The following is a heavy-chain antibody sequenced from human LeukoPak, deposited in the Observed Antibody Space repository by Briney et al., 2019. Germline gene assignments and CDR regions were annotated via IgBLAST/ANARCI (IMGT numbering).Heavy chain of an antibody. CDR3: AREAKITMIVVGLDY. J-gene: IGHJ4*02. CDR1: GFTFSSYA. Sequence: GGSLRLSCAASGFTFSSYAMHWVRQAPGKGLEWVAVISYDGSNKYYADSVKGRFTISRDNSKNTLYLQMNSLRVVDTAVYYCAREAKITMIVVGLDYWGQGTLVTVSS. V-gene: IGHV3-30*01. CDR2: ISYDGSNK. D-gene: IGHD3-22*01.